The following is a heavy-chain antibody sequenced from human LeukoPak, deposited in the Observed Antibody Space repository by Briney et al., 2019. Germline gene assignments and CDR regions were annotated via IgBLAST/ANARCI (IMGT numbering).Heavy chain of an antibody. D-gene: IGHD3-10*01. CDR1: GFVLSDYG. Sequence: PGGSLRLSCVASGFVLSDYGMHWVRQAPGKGLEWVAFVRFDGSNEYYADSVKGRFRISRDNSKNKLCLQMNNLRVDDSALYSCAREFGRGYHSGGPKYWGRGTLVTVSS. J-gene: IGHJ4*02. V-gene: IGHV3-30*02. CDR3: AREFGRGYHSGGPKY. CDR2: VRFDGSNE.